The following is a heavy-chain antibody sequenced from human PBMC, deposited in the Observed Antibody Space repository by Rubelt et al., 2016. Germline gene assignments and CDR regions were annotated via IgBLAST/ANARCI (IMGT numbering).Heavy chain of an antibody. CDR1: TFSSYA. Sequence: TFSSYAMHWVRQAPGKGLEWVAVISYDGSNKYYADSVKGRFTISRDNSKNTLYLQMNSLRAEDTAVYYCAEIIGYSRSAGYWGQGTLVTVSS. CDR2: ISYDGSNK. CDR3: AEIIGYSRSAGY. J-gene: IGHJ4*02. D-gene: IGHD6-13*01. V-gene: IGHV3-30*04.